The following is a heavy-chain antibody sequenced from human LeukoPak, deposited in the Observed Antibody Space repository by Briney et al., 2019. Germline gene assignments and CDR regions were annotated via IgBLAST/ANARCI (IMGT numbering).Heavy chain of an antibody. D-gene: IGHD5-24*01. V-gene: IGHV1-69*04. J-gene: IGHJ4*02. CDR3: ARTRRDGYSPFDY. CDR1: GGTFSSYA. CDR2: INPIFGIA. Sequence: ASVKVSCKASGGTFSSYAISWVRQAPGQGLEWMGRINPIFGIANYAQKFQGRVTITADKSTSTAYMELSSLRSEDTAVYYCARTRRDGYSPFDYWGQGTLVTVSS.